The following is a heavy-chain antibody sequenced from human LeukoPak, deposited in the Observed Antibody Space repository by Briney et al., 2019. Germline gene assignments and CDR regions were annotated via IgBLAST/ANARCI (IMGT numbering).Heavy chain of an antibody. J-gene: IGHJ4*02. CDR3: ARDISPYYYDSSGNPPYFDY. V-gene: IGHV4-59*01. Sequence: SETLSLTCTVSGGSISSYYWSWIRQPPGKGLEWIGFIFYSGTTNYNPSLKSRVTISVDTSKNQFSLKLSSVTAADTAVYYCARDISPYYYDSSGNPPYFDYWGQGTLVTVSS. D-gene: IGHD3-22*01. CDR2: IFYSGTT. CDR1: GGSISSYY.